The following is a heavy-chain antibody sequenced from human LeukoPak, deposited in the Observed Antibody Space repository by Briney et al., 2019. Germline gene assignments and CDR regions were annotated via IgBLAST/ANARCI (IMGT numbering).Heavy chain of an antibody. J-gene: IGHJ6*02. D-gene: IGHD1-26*01. CDR2: IIPIFGTA. CDR1: GGTFSSYA. V-gene: IGHV1-69*13. CDR3: AKSGSYYANYYGMDV. Sequence: GASVKVSCKASGGTFSSYAISWVRQAPGQGLEWMGGIIPIFGTANYAQKFQGRVTITADESTSTAYTELSSLRSEDTAVYYCAKSGSYYANYYGMDVWGQGTTVTVSS.